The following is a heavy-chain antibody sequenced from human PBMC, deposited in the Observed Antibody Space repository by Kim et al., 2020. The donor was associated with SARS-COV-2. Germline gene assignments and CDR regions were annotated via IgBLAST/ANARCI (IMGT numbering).Heavy chain of an antibody. CDR1: GFTFGSYA. CDR2: ISGRGDST. J-gene: IGHJ6*02. Sequence: GGSLRLSCAASGFTFGSYAMTWVRQAPGKGREWVSAISGRGDSTFYADSVKGRFTNSRDTSKNTLYLQMNSLRAEDTAVYYCAKSWQFCSGGSCHRFYSQYGMDVWRQGTTVTVPS. D-gene: IGHD2-15*01. CDR3: AKSWQFCSGGSCHRFYSQYGMDV. V-gene: IGHV3-23*01.